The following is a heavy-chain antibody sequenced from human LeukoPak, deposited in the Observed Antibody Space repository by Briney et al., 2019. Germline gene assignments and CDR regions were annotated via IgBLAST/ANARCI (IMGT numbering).Heavy chain of an antibody. D-gene: IGHD6-19*01. J-gene: IGHJ4*02. Sequence: GGSLRLSCAASGFTFSSYAMHRVRQAPGKGLEWVAVISYDGSNKYYADSVKGRFTISRDNSKNTLYLQMNSLRAEDTAVYYCAREGAYSSGPFNLGYFDYWGQGTLVTVSS. V-gene: IGHV3-30-3*01. CDR1: GFTFSSYA. CDR2: ISYDGSNK. CDR3: AREGAYSSGPFNLGYFDY.